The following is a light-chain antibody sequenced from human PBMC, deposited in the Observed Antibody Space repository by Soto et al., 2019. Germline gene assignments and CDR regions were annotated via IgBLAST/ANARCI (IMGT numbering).Light chain of an antibody. Sequence: QSALTQPRSVSGSPGQSVTISCTGTSSDVGAYDFVSWYQQHPGSAPKLIIYDVTMRPSGVPDRFSGSKSGNTTSLTISGLQADDEADYYCCSYAGSVFGGGTKLTVL. CDR2: DVT. CDR1: SSDVGAYDF. V-gene: IGLV2-11*01. J-gene: IGLJ2*01. CDR3: CSYAGSV.